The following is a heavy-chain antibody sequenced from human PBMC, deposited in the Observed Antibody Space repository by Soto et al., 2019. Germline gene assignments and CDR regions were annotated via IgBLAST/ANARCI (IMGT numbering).Heavy chain of an antibody. CDR1: GFTVSSNY. CDR2: IYSGGST. J-gene: IGHJ4*02. D-gene: IGHD3-9*01. Sequence: GGSLRLSCAASGFTVSSNYMSWVRQAPGKGLEWVSVIYSGGSTYYADSVKGRFTISRDNSKNTLYLQMNSLRAEDTAVYYCARFLINILTGCRLNYFDYWGQGTLVTVSS. CDR3: ARFLINILTGCRLNYFDY. V-gene: IGHV3-66*01.